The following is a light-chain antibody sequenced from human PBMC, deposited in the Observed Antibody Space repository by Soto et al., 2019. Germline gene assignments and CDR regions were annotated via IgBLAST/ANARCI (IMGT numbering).Light chain of an antibody. J-gene: IGKJ1*01. Sequence: EIVLTQSPGTLSLSPGERGTLSCRASQSVSSGYLAWYQQKPGQAPRLLIYGASTRDTGIPARFSGSGSGTEFTLTISSLQSEDFAVYHCQQYNKWPPTFGQGTKVDIK. V-gene: IGKV3-15*01. CDR2: GAS. CDR3: QQYNKWPPT. CDR1: QSVSSGY.